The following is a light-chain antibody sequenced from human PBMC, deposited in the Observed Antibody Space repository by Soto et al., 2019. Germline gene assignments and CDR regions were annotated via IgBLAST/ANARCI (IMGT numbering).Light chain of an antibody. Sequence: ILMTQSPATLSVSPGERATLSCRASQSVSSNLAWYQQKPGQAPRLLIYDASTRATGIPARFSGSGSGTDFTLTISSLHSEDFAVYSCQQYNDWPPYTFGQGTKLEIK. J-gene: IGKJ2*01. V-gene: IGKV3-15*01. CDR2: DAS. CDR3: QQYNDWPPYT. CDR1: QSVSSN.